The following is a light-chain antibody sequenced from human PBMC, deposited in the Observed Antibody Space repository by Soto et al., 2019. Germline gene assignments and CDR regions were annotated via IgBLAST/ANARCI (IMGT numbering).Light chain of an antibody. CDR1: SSDVGSYNL. CDR3: CSYAGSRV. J-gene: IGLJ2*01. V-gene: IGLV2-23*01. Sequence: LTQPASVSGSPGQSITISCTGTSSDVGSYNLVSWYQQHPGKAPKLMIYEGSKRPSGVSNRFSGSKSGNTASLTISGLQAEDEADYYCCSYAGSRVFGGGTKVTVL. CDR2: EGS.